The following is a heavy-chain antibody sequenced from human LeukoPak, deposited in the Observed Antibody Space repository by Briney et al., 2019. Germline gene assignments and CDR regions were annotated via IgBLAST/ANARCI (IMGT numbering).Heavy chain of an antibody. Sequence: SETLSLTCTVSGGSISSYYWSWIRHPPGKGLEWTGYIYYSGSTNYNPSLKSRVTISVDTSKNQFSLKLSSVTAADTAVYYCARRTGYCSGGSCYHWFDPWGQGTLVTVSS. D-gene: IGHD2-15*01. CDR2: IYYSGST. CDR1: GGSISSYY. V-gene: IGHV4-59*01. CDR3: ARRTGYCSGGSCYHWFDP. J-gene: IGHJ5*02.